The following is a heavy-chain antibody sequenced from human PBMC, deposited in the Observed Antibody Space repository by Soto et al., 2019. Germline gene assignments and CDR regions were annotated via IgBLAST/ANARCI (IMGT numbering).Heavy chain of an antibody. V-gene: IGHV3-74*01. D-gene: IGHD1-1*01. CDR1: RFTFNNFW. Sequence: EVQLVESGGGLVQPGGSLRLSCAASRFTFNNFWMHWVRQAPGKGLVWVSRISPDGTITDYADSVKGRFTISRDNAKNTLYLQMNSLRAEDTAICYCVRLLDLDYWGQGTLVTVS. J-gene: IGHJ4*02. CDR3: VRLLDLDY. CDR2: ISPDGTIT.